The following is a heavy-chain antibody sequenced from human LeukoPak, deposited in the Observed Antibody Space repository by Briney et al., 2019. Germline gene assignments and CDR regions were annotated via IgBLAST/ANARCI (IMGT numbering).Heavy chain of an antibody. CDR3: ASLRSYGSNSALDY. Sequence: GGSLRLSCAASGFTFSSYWMSWVRQAPGKGLEWVANIKQDGSEKYDVDSVKGRFTISRDNAKNSLYLQMNSLRAEDTAVYYCASLRSYGSNSALDYWGQGTLVTVSS. D-gene: IGHD4-23*01. CDR2: IKQDGSEK. V-gene: IGHV3-7*01. J-gene: IGHJ4*02. CDR1: GFTFSSYW.